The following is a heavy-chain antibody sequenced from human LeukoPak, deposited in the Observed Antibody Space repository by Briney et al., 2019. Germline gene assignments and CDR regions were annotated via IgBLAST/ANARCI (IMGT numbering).Heavy chain of an antibody. CDR2: IRYDGSNK. CDR3: AKDQQLVNLYYYYMDV. CDR1: GFTFSSYW. V-gene: IGHV3-30*02. D-gene: IGHD6-13*01. Sequence: GGSLRLSCAASGFTFSSYWMSWVRQAPGKGLEWVAFIRYDGSNKYYADSVKGRFTISRDNSKNTLYLQMNSLRAEDTAVYYCAKDQQLVNLYYYYMDVWGKGTTVTVSS. J-gene: IGHJ6*03.